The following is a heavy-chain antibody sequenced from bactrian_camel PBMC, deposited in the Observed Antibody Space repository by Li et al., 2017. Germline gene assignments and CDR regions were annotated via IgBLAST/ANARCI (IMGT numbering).Heavy chain of an antibody. CDR2: FYSDGSHA. CDR3: AATGQMLSVAGTCMRDVGR. J-gene: IGHJ4*01. CDR1: GFTFSRYY. V-gene: IGHV3S6*01. Sequence: HVQLVESGGALVQPGGSLILSCVGTGFTFSRYYMTWVRQAPGKGLEWVSAFYSDGSHAYYADSVKGRFTISRDRAKNTVYLEMNSLKPDDTAVYYCAATGQMLSVAGTCMRDVGRWGQGTQVTVS. D-gene: IGHD1*01.